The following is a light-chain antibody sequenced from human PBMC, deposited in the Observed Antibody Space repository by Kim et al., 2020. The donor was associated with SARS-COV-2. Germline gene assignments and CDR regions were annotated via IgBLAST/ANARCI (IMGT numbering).Light chain of an antibody. V-gene: IGKV1-13*02. CDR1: QDIGST. Sequence: DSVTITCRASQDIGSTVAWYQQKPVQPPNLLIFDASTLQTGIPPRFGGRGSGTEFTLTISSLQPEDFATYFCQQFHIYPFTFGPGTKVDIK. CDR3: QQFHIYPFT. J-gene: IGKJ3*01. CDR2: DAS.